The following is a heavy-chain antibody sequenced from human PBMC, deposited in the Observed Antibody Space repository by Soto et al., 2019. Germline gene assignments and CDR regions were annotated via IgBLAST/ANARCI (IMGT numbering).Heavy chain of an antibody. CDR2: IWYDGSDK. V-gene: IGHV3-33*01. J-gene: IGHJ5*02. CDR1: GFTFSGFV. CDR3: VRGSSCTTTTCYNLGWFAP. D-gene: IGHD2-2*02. Sequence: QVQLVESGGGVVQAGESLRLSCATSGFTFSGFVMQWVRQAPGKGLEWVAVIWYDGSDKYYADSVKGRFTISRDDSKNTLYLQMNNLRAEDTAVYYCVRGSSCTTTTCYNLGWFAPWGQGTLVTVSS.